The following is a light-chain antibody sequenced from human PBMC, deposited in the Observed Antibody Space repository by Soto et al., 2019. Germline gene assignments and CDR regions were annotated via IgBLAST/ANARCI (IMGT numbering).Light chain of an antibody. Sequence: TQSPSSLSASPGERATLSCRASQSVNSYLAWYQHKPGQSPRLLIYDASIRATGIPARFSGSGSGTDFTLTISSLEPEDFAVYYCQQRSNWITFGGGTKVDIK. J-gene: IGKJ4*01. CDR3: QQRSNWIT. CDR2: DAS. CDR1: QSVNSY. V-gene: IGKV3-11*01.